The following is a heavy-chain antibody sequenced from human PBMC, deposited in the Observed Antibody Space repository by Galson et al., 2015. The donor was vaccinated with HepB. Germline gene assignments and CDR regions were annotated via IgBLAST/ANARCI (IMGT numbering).Heavy chain of an antibody. D-gene: IGHD1-1*01. CDR3: AREGPTGSYSDY. CDR1: GFTFRNYA. CDR2: ITSGDSST. V-gene: IGHV3-23*01. J-gene: IGHJ4*02. Sequence: SLRLSCAASGFTFRNYAMSWVRQAPGKGLEWVSVITSGDSSTYYSDSVKGRFTISRDNSKDTLYLQMNSLRADDTAVFYCAREGPTGSYSDYWGQGTLVTVSS.